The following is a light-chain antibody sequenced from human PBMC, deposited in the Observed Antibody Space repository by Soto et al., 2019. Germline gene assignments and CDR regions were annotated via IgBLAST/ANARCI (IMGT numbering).Light chain of an antibody. Sequence: DIQMTQSPSTLSASVGDRVTVTCRASQRINSRLAWYQQKPGKAPKLLINKASSLESGVPSRFSGSGSGTEFTLTISSLQPDDFATYYCQQYNTYPWTFGQGTKVDIK. J-gene: IGKJ1*01. CDR3: QQYNTYPWT. CDR2: KAS. CDR1: QRINSR. V-gene: IGKV1-5*03.